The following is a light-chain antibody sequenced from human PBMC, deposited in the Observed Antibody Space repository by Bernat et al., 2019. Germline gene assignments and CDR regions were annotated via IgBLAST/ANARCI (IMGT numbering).Light chain of an antibody. CDR1: TGDVVGNNS. CDR2: EVS. J-gene: IGLJ2*01. V-gene: IGLV2-8*01. CDR3: SSYAVSNNLL. Sequence: QSALTQPPSASGSPVQSVTISGTGSTGDVVGNNSVSWYQQNPGKAPKLMIYEVSKRPSGVPDRFSGSKSGNTASLTVSGLQAEDEADYYCSSYAVSNNLLFGGGTKLTVL.